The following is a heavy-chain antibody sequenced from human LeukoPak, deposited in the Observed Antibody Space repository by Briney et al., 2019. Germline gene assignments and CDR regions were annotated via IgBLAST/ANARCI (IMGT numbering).Heavy chain of an antibody. CDR1: GVSISSGAFY. J-gene: IGHJ3*02. V-gene: IGHV4-30-2*01. CDR3: ARAFPFDDYGDLDAFDI. D-gene: IGHD4-17*01. Sequence: SETLSLTCTVSGVSISSGAFYWSWLRQHPGKGLEGIGNIYHSGSTYDNPSLKRRVTISVDSSKNQFSLMWTPMTAADTAVYCCARAFPFDDYGDLDAFDIWGQGTMVTVFS. CDR2: IYHSGST.